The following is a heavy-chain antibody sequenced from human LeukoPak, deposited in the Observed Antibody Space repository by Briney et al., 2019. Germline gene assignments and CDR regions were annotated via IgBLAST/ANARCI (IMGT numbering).Heavy chain of an antibody. Sequence: GSLRLSCAASEFMFSSFGMNWVRQAPGKGLEWVSSISSGSEYIYYSDSVKGRFSISRDNAEKSLFLQMNSLRAEDTAVYYCARGGGAPPYYFDLWGQGTPVTVSS. D-gene: IGHD2-15*01. V-gene: IGHV3-21*01. CDR1: EFMFSSFG. CDR3: ARGGGAPPYYFDL. J-gene: IGHJ4*02. CDR2: ISSGSEYI.